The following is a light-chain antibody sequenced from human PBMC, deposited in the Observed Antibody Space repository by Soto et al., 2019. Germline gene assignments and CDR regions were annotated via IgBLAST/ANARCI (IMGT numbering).Light chain of an antibody. J-gene: IGLJ1*01. CDR1: SSDVGGYNY. Sequence: QSALTKPASVYRFPGQSITISNTRTSSDVGGYNYVSWYQQHPGKAPKFMIYDVSNRPSGVSTRFSGSKSGNTASLTISGLQAEDEADYYCNSYTTSNTRQIVFGTGTKVTVL. V-gene: IGLV2-14*01. CDR3: NSYTTSNTRQIV. CDR2: DVS.